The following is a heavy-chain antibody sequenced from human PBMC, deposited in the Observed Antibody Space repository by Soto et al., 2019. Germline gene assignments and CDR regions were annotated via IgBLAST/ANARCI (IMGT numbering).Heavy chain of an antibody. V-gene: IGHV3-7*01. Sequence: GGSLRLSCAASGFTFSSYWMSWVRQAPGKGLEWVANIKQDGSEKYYVDSVKGRFTISRDNAKNSLYLQMNSLRAEDTAVYYCARADSSSWYRNAFDIWGQGTMVTVSS. CDR3: ARADSSSWYRNAFDI. D-gene: IGHD6-13*01. J-gene: IGHJ3*02. CDR2: IKQDGSEK. CDR1: GFTFSSYW.